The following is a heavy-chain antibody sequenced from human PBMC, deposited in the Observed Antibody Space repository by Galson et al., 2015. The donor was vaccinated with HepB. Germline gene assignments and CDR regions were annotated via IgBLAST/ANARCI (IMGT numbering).Heavy chain of an antibody. CDR2: INADNGNT. Sequence: SVKVSCKASGYTFTSYAMHWVRQAPGQRLEWMGWINADNGNTKYSQKFQGRVTITRDTSASTAYMELSSLRSEDTAVYYCAREEDPLNYYDSSGYRLWGQGTLVTVSS. D-gene: IGHD3-22*01. CDR3: AREEDPLNYYDSSGYRL. V-gene: IGHV1-3*01. CDR1: GYTFTSYA. J-gene: IGHJ4*02.